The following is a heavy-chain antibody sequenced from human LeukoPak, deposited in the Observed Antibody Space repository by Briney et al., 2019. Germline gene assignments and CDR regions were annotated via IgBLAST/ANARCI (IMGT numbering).Heavy chain of an antibody. J-gene: IGHJ4*02. Sequence: ASVKVSCKASGYTFTTYNINWVRQAPGQGLEWMGWISGYNGNTNYAQKLQGRVTMTTDTSTSTAYMELSRLRSDDTAVYYCARDGGASSGYYVIDYWGQGTLVTVSS. V-gene: IGHV1-18*01. CDR3: ARDGGASSGYYVIDY. CDR1: GYTFTTYN. D-gene: IGHD3-22*01. CDR2: ISGYNGNT.